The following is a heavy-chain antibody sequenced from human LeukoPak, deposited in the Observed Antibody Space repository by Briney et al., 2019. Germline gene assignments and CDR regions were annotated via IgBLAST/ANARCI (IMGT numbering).Heavy chain of an antibody. CDR1: GYNFTSYW. CDR3: ARHGGYYLDLDYYYYMDI. D-gene: IGHD3-22*01. V-gene: IGHV5-51*01. Sequence: PGESLKISCKGSGYNFTSYWIGWVRQMPGKGLEWMGIIYPGDSDTRYSPSFQGQVTISADKSISTAYLQWSSLKASDTAMYYCARHGGYYLDLDYYYYMDIWGKGTTVTVSS. CDR2: IYPGDSDT. J-gene: IGHJ6*03.